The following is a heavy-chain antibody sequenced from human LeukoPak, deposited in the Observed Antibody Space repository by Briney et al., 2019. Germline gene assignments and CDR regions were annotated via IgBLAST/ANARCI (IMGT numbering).Heavy chain of an antibody. CDR2: ISGSSATI. V-gene: IGHV3-48*01. CDR1: ESTFSTYS. Sequence: GGSLRLSCAASESTFSTYSMSWVRQAPGKRLEWISYISGSSATIYYADSVKGRFTISRDNSKNTLYLQMNSLRAEDTAVYYCARKDREGVIGWGQGTLVTVSS. CDR3: ARKDREGVIG. J-gene: IGHJ4*02. D-gene: IGHD3-10*01.